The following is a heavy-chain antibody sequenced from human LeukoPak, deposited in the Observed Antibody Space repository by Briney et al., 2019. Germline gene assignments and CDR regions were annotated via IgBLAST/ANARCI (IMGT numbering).Heavy chain of an antibody. CDR3: ARDGSSSSSVYYYYGMDV. CDR1: GYTFTSYG. D-gene: IGHD6-6*01. CDR2: ISAYNGNT. V-gene: IGHV1-18*01. J-gene: IGHJ6*02. Sequence: ASVNVSCKASGYTFTSYGISWVRQAPGQGLEWMGWISAYNGNTNYAQKLQGRVTMTTDTSTSTAYMELRSLRSDDTAVYYCARDGSSSSSVYYYYGMDVWGQGTTVTVSS.